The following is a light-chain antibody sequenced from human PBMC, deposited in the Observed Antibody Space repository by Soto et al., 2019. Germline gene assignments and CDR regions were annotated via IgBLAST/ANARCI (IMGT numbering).Light chain of an antibody. CDR2: KAS. J-gene: IGKJ1*01. V-gene: IGKV1-5*03. CDR1: QSIDSW. Sequence: DIQMTQSPSTLSVSLGDRVTITFRAIQSIDSWLAWYQQKPGKAPKRLMYKASSLESGVPSRFSGSGSETEFTLTISSLQPDDFATYYCQHYKSYPWTFGQGTKVDIK. CDR3: QHYKSYPWT.